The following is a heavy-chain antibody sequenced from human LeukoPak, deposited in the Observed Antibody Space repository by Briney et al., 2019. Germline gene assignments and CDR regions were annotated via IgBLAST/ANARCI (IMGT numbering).Heavy chain of an antibody. CDR2: IYYSRST. D-gene: IGHD3-3*02. V-gene: IGHV4-59*01. J-gene: IGHJ4*02. CDR3: ARGISFFDY. CDR1: GGSFSGYY. Sequence: SETLSLTCAVYGGSFSGYYWTWIRQPPGKGLEWIGYIYYSRSTNYNPSLKSRVTISVDTSKNQFSLKLNSVTAADTAVYYCARGISFFDYWGQGTLVTVSS.